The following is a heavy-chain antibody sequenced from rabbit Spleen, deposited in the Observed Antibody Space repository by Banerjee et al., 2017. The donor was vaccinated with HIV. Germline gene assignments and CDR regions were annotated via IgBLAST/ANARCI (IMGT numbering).Heavy chain of an antibody. J-gene: IGHJ6*01. V-gene: IGHV1S45*01. CDR1: GFSFSSSQY. D-gene: IGHD7-1*01. Sequence: QEQLVESGGGLVQPEGSLTLTCTASGFSFSSSQYMCWVRQAPGKGLEWIACIYAGSSVNTYYASWAKGRFTISKASSTAVTLQMTSLTAADTATYFCARSTYGTVSVDYAIDLWGPGTLVTVS. CDR3: ARSTYGTVSVDYAIDL. CDR2: IYAGSSVNT.